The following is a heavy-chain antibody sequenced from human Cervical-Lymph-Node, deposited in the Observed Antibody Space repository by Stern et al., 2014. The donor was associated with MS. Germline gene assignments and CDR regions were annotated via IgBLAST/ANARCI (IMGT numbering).Heavy chain of an antibody. Sequence: QVQLVQSGAEVKKPGASVKVSCKASGYTLTRYAIHWVRQAPGKSLEWMGWINTVSGSTKLAQKFQGRVTLTSDISASTVYMELSSLRSEDTAVYYCARGSDGGGYNLHHFDYWGQGSLVTVSS. CDR1: GYTLTRYA. CDR3: ARGSDGGGYNLHHFDY. CDR2: INTVSGST. V-gene: IGHV1-3*04. D-gene: IGHD5-18*01. J-gene: IGHJ4*02.